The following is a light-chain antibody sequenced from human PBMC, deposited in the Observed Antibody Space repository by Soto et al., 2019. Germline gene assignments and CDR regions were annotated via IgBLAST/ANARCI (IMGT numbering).Light chain of an antibody. J-gene: IGKJ1*01. V-gene: IGKV3-15*01. CDR1: QSFSSN. Sequence: EIVMTQSPATLSVSPGERATLSCRASQSFSSNLAWYQQKPGQAPRLLIYGASTRVTGIPARFSGSGSGTEFTLTISSLQSEDFAVYHCQQYGSSGTFGQGTKVDI. CDR2: GAS. CDR3: QQYGSSGT.